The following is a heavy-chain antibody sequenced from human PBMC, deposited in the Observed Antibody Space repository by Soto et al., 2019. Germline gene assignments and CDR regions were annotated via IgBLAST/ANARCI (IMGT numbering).Heavy chain of an antibody. CDR3: ARDNDRPQLGGNYYYILDV. CDR2: IMPVFRTP. Sequence: QVQLEQSGAEVKKPGSSVKVSCKASGGTFRTAAISWVRQAPGQGLEWMGGIMPVFRTPDYAQKFQGRVTINADESTTTAYMELSGLRSDDTAVYYCARDNDRPQLGGNYYYILDVWGQGTTITVS. D-gene: IGHD2-8*01. CDR1: GGTFRTAA. V-gene: IGHV1-69*12. J-gene: IGHJ6*02.